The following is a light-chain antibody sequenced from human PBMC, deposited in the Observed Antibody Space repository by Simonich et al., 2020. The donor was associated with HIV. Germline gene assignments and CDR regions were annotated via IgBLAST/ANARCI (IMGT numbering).Light chain of an antibody. Sequence: AIQLTQSPSSLSASVGDRVTITCRASQGISSALAWYQQKPGKVPKLLLYSASRLESGVPSRFSGSGSGTEFTLTINSLQPDDFATYYCQVFNTYSLSFGGGTRVEIK. V-gene: IGKV1-13*02. CDR3: QVFNTYSLS. CDR2: SAS. CDR1: QGISSA. J-gene: IGKJ4*01.